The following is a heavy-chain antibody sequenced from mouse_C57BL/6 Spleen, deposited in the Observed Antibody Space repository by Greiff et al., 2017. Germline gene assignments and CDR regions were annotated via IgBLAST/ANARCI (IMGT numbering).Heavy chain of an antibody. V-gene: IGHV1-55*01. J-gene: IGHJ3*01. D-gene: IGHD2-3*01. CDR3: ARSGGDGYSPFAY. Sequence: QVQLQQPGAELVKPGASVKMSCKASGYTFTSYWITWVKQRPGQGLEWIGDIYPGSGSTNYNEKFKSKATLTVDTSSSTAYMQLSSLTSEDSAVYYCARSGGDGYSPFAYWGQGTLVTVSA. CDR1: GYTFTSYW. CDR2: IYPGSGST.